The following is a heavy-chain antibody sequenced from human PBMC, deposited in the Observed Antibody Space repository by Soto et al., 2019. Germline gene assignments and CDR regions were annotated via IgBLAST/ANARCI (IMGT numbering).Heavy chain of an antibody. CDR3: ARMATSGTLNWFDP. V-gene: IGHV1-8*02. CDR2: MNPNSGNG. J-gene: IGHJ5*02. Sequence: ASVKVSCKASGYTFTSNSIGWVRQGTGQGLEWMGWMNPNSGNGGYAQKFQGRVTMTRDTSTSTAYMELSSLTSDDTAIYYCARMATSGTLNWFDPWGQGTLVTVSS. CDR1: GYTFTSNS.